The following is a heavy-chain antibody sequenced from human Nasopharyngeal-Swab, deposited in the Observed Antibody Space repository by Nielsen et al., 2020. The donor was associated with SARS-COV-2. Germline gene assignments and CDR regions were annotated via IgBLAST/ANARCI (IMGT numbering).Heavy chain of an antibody. CDR3: ARDADYYGSGSYLGY. D-gene: IGHD3-10*01. CDR2: ISSSGSTI. V-gene: IGHV3-11*04. J-gene: IGHJ4*02. Sequence: GESLKISCAASGFTSSDYYMSWIRQAPGKGLEWVSYISSSGSTIYYADSVKGRFTIPRDNAKNSLYLQMNSLRAEDTAVYYCARDADYYGSGSYLGYWGQGTLVTVSS. CDR1: GFTSSDYY.